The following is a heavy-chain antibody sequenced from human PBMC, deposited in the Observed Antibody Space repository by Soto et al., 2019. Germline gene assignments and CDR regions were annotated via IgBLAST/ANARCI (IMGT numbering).Heavy chain of an antibody. Sequence: PSETLSLTCTVSGGSISSSSYYWGWIRQPPGKGLEWIGSIYYSGSTYYNPSLKSRVTISVDTSKNQFSLKLSSVTAADTAVYYGASVSGGIGYYMDGWGKGTTVTVSS. V-gene: IGHV4-39*01. CDR3: ASVSGGIGYYMDG. J-gene: IGHJ6*03. CDR1: GGSISSSSYY. CDR2: IYYSGST. D-gene: IGHD2-15*01.